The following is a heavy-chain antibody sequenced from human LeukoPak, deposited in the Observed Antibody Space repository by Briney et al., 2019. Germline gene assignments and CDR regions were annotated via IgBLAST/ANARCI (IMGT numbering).Heavy chain of an antibody. CDR3: ARDRIGKYSIDY. D-gene: IGHD2-15*01. V-gene: IGHV3-33*08. Sequence: PGRSVRLSCAASGXTFSNFGLNWVRQAPGKGLEWVAFISDNGRRTYYLESVKGLRTISRDDPKNTLYLQMNSLRVEDTAVYYCARDRIGKYSIDYWGQGTLVTVSS. J-gene: IGHJ4*02. CDR2: ISDNGRRT. CDR1: GXTFSNFG.